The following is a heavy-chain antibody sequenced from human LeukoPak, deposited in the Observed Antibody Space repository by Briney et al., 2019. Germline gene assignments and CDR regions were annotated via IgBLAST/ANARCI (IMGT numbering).Heavy chain of an antibody. D-gene: IGHD3-10*01. J-gene: IGHJ6*02. CDR1: GGSVSSSSYY. CDR2: IYYSGST. Sequence: PSETLSLTCTVSGGSVSSSSYYWSWIRQPPGKGLEWIGYIYYSGSTNYNPSLKSRVTISVDTSKNQFSLKLSSVTAADTAVYYCARAHYYGSGSVNYYYYGMDVWGQGTTVTVSS. V-gene: IGHV4-61*01. CDR3: ARAHYYGSGSVNYYYYGMDV.